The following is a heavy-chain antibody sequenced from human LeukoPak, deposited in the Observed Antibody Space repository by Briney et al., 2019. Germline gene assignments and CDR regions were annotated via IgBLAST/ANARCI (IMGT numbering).Heavy chain of an antibody. J-gene: IGHJ4*02. V-gene: IGHV5-51*01. CDR2: IYPSDSDT. Sequence: GESLKISCKGSGSSFTSYWIGWVRQMPGKGLEWMGIIYPSDSDTRYSPSFQGQVTISADKSISTAYLQWRSLKASDSAMYYCARQRRLVRGATIDYWGQGTLVTVSS. CDR3: ARQRRLVRGATIDY. D-gene: IGHD3-10*01. CDR1: GSSFTSYW.